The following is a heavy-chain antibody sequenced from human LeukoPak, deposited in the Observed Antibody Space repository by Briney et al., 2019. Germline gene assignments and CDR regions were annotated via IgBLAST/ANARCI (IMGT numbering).Heavy chain of an antibody. D-gene: IGHD5-12*01. CDR2: IYTSGST. CDR3: ARDLAGPRGYSGYETEYYFDY. CDR1: GGSISSYY. V-gene: IGHV4-4*07. Sequence: PSETLSLTCTVSGGSISSYYWSWIRQPAGKGLEWIGRIYTSGSTNYNPSLKSRVTMSVDTSKNQFSLKLSSVTAADTAVYYCARDLAGPRGYSGYETEYYFDYWGQETLVTVSS. J-gene: IGHJ4*02.